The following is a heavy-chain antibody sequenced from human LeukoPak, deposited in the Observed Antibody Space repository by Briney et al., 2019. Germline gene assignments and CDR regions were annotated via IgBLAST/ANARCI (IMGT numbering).Heavy chain of an antibody. CDR1: GGSFSGYY. CDR2: INHSGST. V-gene: IGHV4-34*01. J-gene: IGHJ4*02. D-gene: IGHD3-10*01. Sequence: TSETLSLTCAVYGGSFSGYYWSWIRQPPGKGLEWIGEINHSGSTNYNPSLKSRVTISVDTSKNQFSLKLSSVTAADTAVYYCARGLRWGITMVRARTYFDYWGQGTLVTVSS. CDR3: ARGLRWGITMVRARTYFDY.